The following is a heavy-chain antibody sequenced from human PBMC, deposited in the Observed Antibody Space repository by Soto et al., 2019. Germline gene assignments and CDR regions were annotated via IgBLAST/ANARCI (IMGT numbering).Heavy chain of an antibody. CDR3: ARRIAVIGIDY. Sequence: QITLKESGPTLVKPTQTLTLTCMVSGFSLSTNGVGVGWIRQAPGKALEWLALIYWDDDKRYSPSLKSRLTINKDSSRNQVVLTMTNVDPVDTATYFCARRIAVIGIDYWGQGTLVTVSS. V-gene: IGHV2-5*02. CDR1: GFSLSTNGVG. CDR2: IYWDDDK. D-gene: IGHD2-21*01. J-gene: IGHJ4*02.